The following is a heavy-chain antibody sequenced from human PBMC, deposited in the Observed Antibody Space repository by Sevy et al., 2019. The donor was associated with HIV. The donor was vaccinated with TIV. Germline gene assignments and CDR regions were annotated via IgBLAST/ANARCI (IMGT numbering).Heavy chain of an antibody. V-gene: IGHV3-33*01. CDR2: IWYDGSNK. Sequence: GGSLRLSCAASGFTFSSYGMHWVRQAPGKGLEWVAVIWYDGSNKYYADSVKGRFTISRDNSKNTLYLQMNSLRDEDTAVYYCARGSGYCSGGSCNGRRAAEFDYWGQRTLVTVSS. CDR1: GFTFSSYG. J-gene: IGHJ4*02. D-gene: IGHD2-15*01. CDR3: ARGSGYCSGGSCNGRRAAEFDY.